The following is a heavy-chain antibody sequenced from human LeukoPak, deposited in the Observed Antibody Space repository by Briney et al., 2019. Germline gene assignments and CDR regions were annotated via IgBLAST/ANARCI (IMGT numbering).Heavy chain of an antibody. D-gene: IGHD3-10*01. CDR1: GGSFSGYY. Sequence: SETLSLTCAVYGGSFSGYYWSWIRQPPGKGLEWIGEINHSGSTNYNPSLKSRVTISVDTSKNQFSLKLSSVTAADTAVYYCARGLDGSGASWGQGTLVTVSS. J-gene: IGHJ5*02. CDR2: INHSGST. V-gene: IGHV4-34*01. CDR3: ARGLDGSGAS.